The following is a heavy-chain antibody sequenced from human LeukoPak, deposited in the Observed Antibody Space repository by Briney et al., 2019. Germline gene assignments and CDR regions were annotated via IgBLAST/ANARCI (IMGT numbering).Heavy chain of an antibody. CDR3: ARGRGFYFVVVPAARYFDY. CDR1: GFTFSSYG. CDR2: IWYDGSNK. D-gene: IGHD2-2*01. Sequence: PGRSLRLSCAASGFTFSSYGMHWVRQAPGKGLEWVAVIWYDGSNKYYADSVKGRFTVSRDSSKNTLYLQMNSLRAEDTAVYYCARGRGFYFVVVPAARYFDYWGQGTLVTVSS. V-gene: IGHV3-33*01. J-gene: IGHJ4*02.